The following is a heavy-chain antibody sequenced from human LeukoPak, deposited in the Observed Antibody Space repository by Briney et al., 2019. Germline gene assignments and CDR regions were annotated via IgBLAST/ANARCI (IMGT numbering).Heavy chain of an antibody. J-gene: IGHJ4*02. Sequence: GGSLRLSCAGSGLSFSIAWLTWVRQTPEKGLEWVGLIRSKTSGGTIDYAAPVKDRFTISRDDSKYTLYLYMNSLKTEDTAVYYCTTLAPDNNGQTYWGQGTLVTVSS. V-gene: IGHV3-15*01. CDR1: GLSFSIAW. CDR3: TTLAPDNNGQTY. CDR2: IRSKTSGGTI. D-gene: IGHD2-2*01.